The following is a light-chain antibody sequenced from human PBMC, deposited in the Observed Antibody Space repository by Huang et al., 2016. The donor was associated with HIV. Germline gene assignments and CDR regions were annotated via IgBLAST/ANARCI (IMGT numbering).Light chain of an antibody. V-gene: IGKV3-15*01. CDR2: GSS. CDR3: HQYYTWPRT. J-gene: IGKJ1*01. CDR1: QSVRDN. Sequence: EVLMTQSPATLSESPGGRVTISCWASQSVRDNLAWFQQKPGQAPRLLLHGSSNRAPGVPARFSGSGSGTGFTLTITSLQSEDYAVYYCHQYYTWPRTFGQGTRVE.